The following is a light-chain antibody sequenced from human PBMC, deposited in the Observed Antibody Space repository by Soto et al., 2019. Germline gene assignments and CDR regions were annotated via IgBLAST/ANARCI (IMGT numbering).Light chain of an antibody. Sequence: QSALTQPASVSGSPGQSITISCTGTSSDVGTYEYVSWYQHHPGKAPKLMIYDVSNRPSGLSDRFSASKSGNTASLTISGLQAEDEAYYYCSAYASNGDVLFGGGTKLTVL. CDR1: SSDVGTYEY. CDR2: DVS. V-gene: IGLV2-14*03. J-gene: IGLJ2*01. CDR3: SAYASNGDVL.